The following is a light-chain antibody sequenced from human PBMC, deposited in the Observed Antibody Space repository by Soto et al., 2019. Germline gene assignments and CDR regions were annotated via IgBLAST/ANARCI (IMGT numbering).Light chain of an antibody. J-gene: IGKJ1*01. CDR1: QSVSSRF. CDR2: ATS. V-gene: IGKV3-20*01. Sequence: DIVLTQSPGTVSLSPGERATLSCRTSQSVSSRFLAWYQQKPGQAPKLLIYATSTWATGSPERFSGSGSGTDFTLTIRRLEPEDFAMYYCQQHSTSPRTFGQGTKVEIK. CDR3: QQHSTSPRT.